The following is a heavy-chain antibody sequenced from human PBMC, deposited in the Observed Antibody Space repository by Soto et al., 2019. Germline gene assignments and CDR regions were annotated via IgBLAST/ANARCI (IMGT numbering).Heavy chain of an antibody. J-gene: IGHJ4*02. CDR2: ISYNGRNK. Sequence: SLRLSCAASGFTFSFYAMHWVRQAPGKGLEWVAVISYNGRNKHYVDSVKGQFTISRDNSQDTLYLQMDSLRPDDTAVYYCARQAKIGDRSQFYFDSWGQGTLVTVSS. V-gene: IGHV3-30*04. D-gene: IGHD3-16*01. CDR1: GFTFSFYA. CDR3: ARQAKIGDRSQFYFDS.